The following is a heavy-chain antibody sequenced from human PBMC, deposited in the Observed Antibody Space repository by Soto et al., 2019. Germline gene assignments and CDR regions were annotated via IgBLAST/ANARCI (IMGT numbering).Heavy chain of an antibody. CDR2: ISWNSGSI. Sequence: EVQLVESGGGLVQPGRSLRLSCAASGFTFDDYAMHWVRQAPGRGLEWVSGISWNSGSIGYADSVKGRFTISRDNAKNSLYLQMNSLRAEDTALYYCAKDAARTSGWYYFDFWGQGTLVTVSS. J-gene: IGHJ4*02. CDR1: GFTFDDYA. D-gene: IGHD6-19*01. V-gene: IGHV3-9*01. CDR3: AKDAARTSGWYYFDF.